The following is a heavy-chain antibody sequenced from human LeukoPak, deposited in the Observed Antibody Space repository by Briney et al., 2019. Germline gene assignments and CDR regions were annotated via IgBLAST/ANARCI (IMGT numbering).Heavy chain of an antibody. Sequence: SGTLSLTCAVSGGSISSSNWWSWVRQPPGKGLEWIGEIYHSGSTNYNPSLKSRVTISVDKSKNQFSLKLSSVTAADTAVYYCARDREQYYYDSSGYYYGMDVWGQGTTVTVSS. CDR2: IYHSGST. D-gene: IGHD3-22*01. CDR3: ARDREQYYYDSSGYYYGMDV. J-gene: IGHJ6*02. V-gene: IGHV4-4*02. CDR1: GGSISSSNW.